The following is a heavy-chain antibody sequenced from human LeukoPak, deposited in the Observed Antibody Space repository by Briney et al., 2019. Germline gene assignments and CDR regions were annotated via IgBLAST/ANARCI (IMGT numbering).Heavy chain of an antibody. CDR3: ARERSGLPLSSFDY. Sequence: PGGSLRLSCAASGFTFSSYWMSWVRQAPGKGLEWVANIKQDGSEKYYVDSVKGRFTISRDNAKNSLYLQMNSLRAEDTAVYYCARERSGLPLSSFDYWGQGTLVTVSS. CDR1: GFTFSSYW. CDR2: IKQDGSEK. J-gene: IGHJ4*02. D-gene: IGHD5-12*01. V-gene: IGHV3-7*01.